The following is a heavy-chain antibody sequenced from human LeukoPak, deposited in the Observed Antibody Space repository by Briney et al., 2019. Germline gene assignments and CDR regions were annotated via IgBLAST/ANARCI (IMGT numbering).Heavy chain of an antibody. J-gene: IGHJ6*03. CDR2: IIPIFGTA. V-gene: IGHV1-69*05. CDR3: ARGTYSSIHYYYYYYMDV. Sequence: GASVKVSCKASGGTFSSYAISWVRQAPGQGLEWMGGIIPIFGTANYAQKFQGRVTMTRNTSISTAYMELSRLRSDDTAVYYCARGTYSSIHYYYYYYMDVWGKGTTVTISS. D-gene: IGHD6-13*01. CDR1: GGTFSSYA.